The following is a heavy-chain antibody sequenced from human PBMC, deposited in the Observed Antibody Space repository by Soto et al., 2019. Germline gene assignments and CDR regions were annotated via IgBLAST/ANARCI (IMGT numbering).Heavy chain of an antibody. Sequence: GGSLRLSCAASGFTISSYAMHWVRQAPGKGLEWVAVISYNGSNKNYADSVKGRFTISIDNSKNTLYLQMNSLRAEDTAVYYCARDRDSYGSLDYWGQGTLVTVSS. D-gene: IGHD5-18*01. V-gene: IGHV3-30-3*01. CDR2: ISYNGSNK. CDR1: GFTISSYA. CDR3: ARDRDSYGSLDY. J-gene: IGHJ4*02.